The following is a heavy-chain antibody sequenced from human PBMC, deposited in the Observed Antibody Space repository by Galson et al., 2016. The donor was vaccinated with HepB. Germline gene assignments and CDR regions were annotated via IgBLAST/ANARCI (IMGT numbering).Heavy chain of an antibody. J-gene: IGHJ5*02. D-gene: IGHD3-9*01. Sequence: SVKVSCKASGYTFNNYHVHWVRQAPGQGLEWIGMINPSGGNTSSAPRFQGRVTMTRDTSTSTVNIGLSSLTSEDTAVYYCARDLGNYDVLTGYTLGSWGQGSLVTVSS. CDR2: INPSGGNT. CDR3: ARDLGNYDVLTGYTLGS. CDR1: GYTFNNYH. V-gene: IGHV1-46*02.